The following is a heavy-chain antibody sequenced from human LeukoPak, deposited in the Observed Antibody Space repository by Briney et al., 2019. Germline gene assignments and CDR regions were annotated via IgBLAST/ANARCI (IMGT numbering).Heavy chain of an antibody. Sequence: GGSLTLSCAASGFTFSNSWMSWVRQAPGKGLEWVANIKHDGGKTYYVDSVKGRFTISRDNAKNSLDLQMNNLRVEDTAVYYCATSQTTSGRYGNAFDIWGQGTTVTV. CDR1: GFTFSNSW. V-gene: IGHV3-7*01. CDR2: IKHDGGKT. D-gene: IGHD6-19*01. J-gene: IGHJ3*02. CDR3: ATSQTTSGRYGNAFDI.